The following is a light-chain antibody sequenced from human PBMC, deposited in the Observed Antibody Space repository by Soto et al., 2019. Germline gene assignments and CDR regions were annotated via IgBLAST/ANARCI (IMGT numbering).Light chain of an antibody. J-gene: IGKJ1*01. CDR2: DAS. CDR1: QSISIW. Sequence: DIQITQSPSTLSASVGDRVTITCRASQSISIWLAWYQQKPGKAPKLLIYDASSLESGVPSRFSGSGSGTDFTRTISSLQPEDFATYYCQQSYSTPRTFGQGTKVDIK. V-gene: IGKV1-5*01. CDR3: QQSYSTPRT.